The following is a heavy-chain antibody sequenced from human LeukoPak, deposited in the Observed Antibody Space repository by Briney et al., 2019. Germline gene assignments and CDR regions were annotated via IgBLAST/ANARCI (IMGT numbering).Heavy chain of an antibody. CDR3: ARGRSVYGSGSYSDY. V-gene: IGHV3-30*04. J-gene: IGHJ4*02. CDR2: MSYDGNFT. D-gene: IGHD3-10*01. CDR1: GFTFKRYA. Sequence: GGSLRLSCAASGFTFKRYAMHWVRQAPGMGPEWVTIMSYDGNFTYYSDSVKGRFTISRDNSNDTLYLQMNSLRADDTAIYYCARGRSVYGSGSYSDYWGQGTLVTVSS.